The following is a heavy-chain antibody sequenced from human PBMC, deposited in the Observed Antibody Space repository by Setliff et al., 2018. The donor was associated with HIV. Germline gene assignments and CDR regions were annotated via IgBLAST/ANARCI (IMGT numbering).Heavy chain of an antibody. V-gene: IGHV4-34*01. D-gene: IGHD3-16*01. CDR2: INHSGST. CDR3: ARGRITILRGYYYYYMDV. Sequence: PSETLSLTCAVYGGSFSGYYWSWIRQPPGKGLEWIGEINHSGSTNYNPSLKSRVTISVDTSKNQFSLKLSSVTAADTAVYYCARGRITILRGYYYYYMDVWGKGTTVTVSS. J-gene: IGHJ6*03. CDR1: GGSFSGYY.